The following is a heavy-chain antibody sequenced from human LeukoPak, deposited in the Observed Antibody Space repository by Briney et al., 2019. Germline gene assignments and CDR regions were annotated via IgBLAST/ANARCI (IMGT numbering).Heavy chain of an antibody. CDR2: IIPIFGTA. CDR3: ARDYCSSTSCYSSAFDV. J-gene: IGHJ3*01. CDR1: GGTFSSYA. Sequence: SVKVSCKASGGTFSSYAISWVRQAPGQGLEWMGGIIPIFGTANYAQKFQGRVTITADESTSTAYMELSSLRSEDTAVYYCARDYCSSTSCYSSAFDVWGQGTMVTVSS. D-gene: IGHD2-2*01. V-gene: IGHV1-69*13.